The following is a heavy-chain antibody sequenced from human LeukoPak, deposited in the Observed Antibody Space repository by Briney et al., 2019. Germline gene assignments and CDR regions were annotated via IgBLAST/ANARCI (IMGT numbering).Heavy chain of an antibody. Sequence: SETLSLTCAVYGGSFSGYYWSWIRQPPGKGLECVASISHSGTTFYNSSLSSRLSISIDTSRNQFSLKLTSVTAADTAVYYCVRLQCTGNICQKPFDFWGPGTLVTVSS. J-gene: IGHJ4*02. D-gene: IGHD2-8*02. CDR2: ISHSGTT. CDR3: VRLQCTGNICQKPFDF. CDR1: GGSFSGYY. V-gene: IGHV4-34*01.